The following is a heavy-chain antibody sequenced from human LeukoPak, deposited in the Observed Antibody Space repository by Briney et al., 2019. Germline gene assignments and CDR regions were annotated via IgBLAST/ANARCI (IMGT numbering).Heavy chain of an antibody. CDR2: IYYSGST. Sequence: PETLSLTCTVSGGSISSSSYYWGWIRQPPGKGLEWIGSIYYSGSTYYNPSLKSRVTISVDTSKNQFSLKLSSVTAADTAVYYCASSGGTTVAHDYWGQGTLVTVSS. J-gene: IGHJ4*02. V-gene: IGHV4-39*07. CDR1: GGSISSSSYY. D-gene: IGHD4-23*01. CDR3: ASSGGTTVAHDY.